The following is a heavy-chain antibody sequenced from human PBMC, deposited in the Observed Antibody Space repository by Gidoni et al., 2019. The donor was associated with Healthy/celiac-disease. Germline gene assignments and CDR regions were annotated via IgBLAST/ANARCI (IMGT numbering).Heavy chain of an antibody. Sequence: EVQLLESGGGLVQPGGSLRLSCAASGFTFSSYDMSWVRQAPGKGLEWVSAISGSGGSTYYADSVKGRFTISRDNSKNTLYLQMNSLRAEDTAVYYCAKEEARDIVVVVAAFDYWGQGTLVTVSS. CDR3: AKEEARDIVVVVAAFDY. CDR1: GFTFSSYD. V-gene: IGHV3-23*01. J-gene: IGHJ4*02. D-gene: IGHD2-15*01. CDR2: ISGSGGST.